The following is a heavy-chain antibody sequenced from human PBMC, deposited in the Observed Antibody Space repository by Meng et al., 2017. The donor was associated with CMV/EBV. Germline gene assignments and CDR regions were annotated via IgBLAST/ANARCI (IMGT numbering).Heavy chain of an antibody. J-gene: IGHJ4*02. CDR3: ASLAGDY. CDR1: GGSISSSSYY. Sequence: QLQLKESGPGLGKPAATLSLTCTVSGGSISSSSYYWGWIRQPPGKGLEWIGSIYYSGSTYYNPSLKSRVTISVDTSKNQFSLKLSSVTAADTAVYYCASLAGDYWGQGTLVTVSS. V-gene: IGHV4-39*07. CDR2: IYYSGST. D-gene: IGHD3-10*01.